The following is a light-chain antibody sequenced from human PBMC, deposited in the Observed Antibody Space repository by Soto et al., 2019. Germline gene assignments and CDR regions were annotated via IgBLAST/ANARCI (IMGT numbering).Light chain of an antibody. CDR2: GAS. Sequence: EVVLTQSPGTLSLSLGERATLSCWASQTISSSYLAWYQQRPGQAPRLLIYGASSRAPGIPDRFSGSGSGTDFTLSISRLEPEDFAVYYCQQYNKWPPITFGGGTKVEIK. CDR1: QTISSSY. J-gene: IGKJ4*01. CDR3: QQYNKWPPIT. V-gene: IGKV3-20*01.